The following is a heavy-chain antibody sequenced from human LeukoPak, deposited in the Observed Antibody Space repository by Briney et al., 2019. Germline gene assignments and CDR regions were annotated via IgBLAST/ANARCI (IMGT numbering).Heavy chain of an antibody. Sequence: GASVKVSCKASGGTFSSYAISWVRQAPGQGLEWMGGIIPIFGTANYAQKFQGRVTSPTDESTSTAYMQLSGLRSEDTAVYYCSRELARSTICGVPPFGLWGQGTRVTVFS. CDR2: IIPIFGTA. J-gene: IGHJ4*02. CDR3: SRELARSTICGVPPFGL. CDR1: GGTFSSYA. V-gene: IGHV1-69*05. D-gene: IGHD3-3*01.